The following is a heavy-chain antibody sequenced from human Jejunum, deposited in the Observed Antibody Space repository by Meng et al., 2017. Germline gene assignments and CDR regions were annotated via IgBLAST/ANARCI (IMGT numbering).Heavy chain of an antibody. Sequence: GGSLRLSCAASGFTFSIYSMTWVRQAPGRGLEWVANIKQDGSDKNYVDSVKGRFTISRDNAKNSLYLQMNSLRAEDTAVYYCARDLQIAYWGQGTLVTVSS. CDR3: ARDLQIAY. J-gene: IGHJ4*02. CDR2: IKQDGSDK. V-gene: IGHV3-7*01. CDR1: GFTFSIYS.